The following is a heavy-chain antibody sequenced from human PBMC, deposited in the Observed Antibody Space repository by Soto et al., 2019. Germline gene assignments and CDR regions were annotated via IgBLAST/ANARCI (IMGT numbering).Heavy chain of an antibody. CDR1: GGSISSGGYY. Sequence: QVQLQESGPGLVKPSQTLSLTCTVSGGSISSGGYYWSWIRQHPGKGLEWIGYIYYSGSTYYNPSLKSRVTISVDTSKNQFSLKLSSVTAADTAVYYCARAYCGGDCYSGEKIRYYFDYWGQGTLVTVSS. V-gene: IGHV4-31*03. D-gene: IGHD2-21*02. CDR2: IYYSGST. CDR3: ARAYCGGDCYSGEKIRYYFDY. J-gene: IGHJ4*02.